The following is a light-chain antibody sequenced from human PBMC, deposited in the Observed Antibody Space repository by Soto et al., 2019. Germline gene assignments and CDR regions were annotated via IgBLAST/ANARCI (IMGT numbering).Light chain of an antibody. CDR1: KLGDKY. CDR3: QAWDSSTNVV. J-gene: IGLJ2*01. V-gene: IGLV3-1*01. CDR2: QDG. Sequence: SYELTQPPSVSVSPGQTASITCSGDKLGDKYACWYQQKPGQSPVLVIYQDGKRPSGIPERFSGSNSGNTATLTISGTQAMDEADYYCQAWDSSTNVVFGGGTKLTVL.